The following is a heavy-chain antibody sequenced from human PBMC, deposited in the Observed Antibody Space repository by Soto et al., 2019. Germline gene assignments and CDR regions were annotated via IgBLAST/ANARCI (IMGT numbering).Heavy chain of an antibody. Sequence: EVQLLESGGGLVQPGGSLRLSCAASGFTFSNYDMSWVRQAPGKGLEWVSAVSESGRSTYYADSVKGHFTISRDNSKNTLYLQMNSLRDEDTAIYFCAKDRRGVMDVWGQGTTVTVSS. CDR1: GFTFSNYD. V-gene: IGHV3-23*01. CDR2: VSESGRST. D-gene: IGHD3-10*01. J-gene: IGHJ6*02. CDR3: AKDRRGVMDV.